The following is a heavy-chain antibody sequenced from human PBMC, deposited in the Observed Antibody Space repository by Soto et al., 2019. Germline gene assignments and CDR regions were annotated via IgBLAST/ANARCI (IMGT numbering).Heavy chain of an antibody. CDR2: IWYDGSNK. J-gene: IGHJ6*03. V-gene: IGHV3-33*01. CDR3: AREVVPAAAVYYYYMDV. D-gene: IGHD2-2*01. Sequence: GGSLRLSCAASGFTFSSYGMHWVRQAPGKGLEWVAVIWYDGSNKYYADSVKGRFTISRDNSKNTLYLQMNSLRAEDTAVYYCAREVVPAAAVYYYYMDVWGKGTTVTVSS. CDR1: GFTFSSYG.